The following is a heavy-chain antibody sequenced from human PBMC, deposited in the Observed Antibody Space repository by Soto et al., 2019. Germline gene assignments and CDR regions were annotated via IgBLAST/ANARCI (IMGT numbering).Heavy chain of an antibody. D-gene: IGHD1-26*01. CDR3: AKNQGVELVPLATVDWFDP. V-gene: IGHV3-23*01. J-gene: IGHJ5*02. CDR1: GFTFSNFG. CDR2: ISGSGFKK. Sequence: PGGSLRLSCAASGFTFSNFGMSWVRQAPGKGLEWISSISGSGFKKYYADSVKGRFTISRDNSKSTVYLELNNLSAEDTAVYHCAKNQGVELVPLATVDWFDPWGQGSVVTVS.